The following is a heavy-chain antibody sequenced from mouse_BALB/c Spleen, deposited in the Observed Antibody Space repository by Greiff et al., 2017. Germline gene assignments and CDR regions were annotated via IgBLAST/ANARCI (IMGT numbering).Heavy chain of an antibody. D-gene: IGHD1-1*01. CDR2: ISSGGSYT. CDR3: ARVDYGSRYAMDY. Sequence: EVNVVESGGGLVKPGGSLKLSCAASGFTFSSYAMSWVRQSPEKRLEWVAEISSGGSYTYYPDTVTGRFTISRDNAKNTLYLEMSSLRSEDTAMYYCARVDYGSRYAMDYWGQGTSVTVSS. J-gene: IGHJ4*01. V-gene: IGHV5-9-4*01. CDR1: GFTFSSYA.